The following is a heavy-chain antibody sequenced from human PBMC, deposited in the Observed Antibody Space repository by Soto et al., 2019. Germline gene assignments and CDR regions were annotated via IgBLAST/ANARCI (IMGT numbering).Heavy chain of an antibody. Sequence: NPSETLSLTCAVSGGSISSSNWWSWVRQPPGKGLEWIGEIYHSGSTNYNPSLKSRVTISVDKSKNQFSLKLSSVTAADTAVYYCARTAGWIQLWVDIWGQGTMVTVSS. J-gene: IGHJ3*02. CDR1: GGSISSSNW. D-gene: IGHD5-18*01. V-gene: IGHV4-4*02. CDR2: IYHSGST. CDR3: ARTAGWIQLWVDI.